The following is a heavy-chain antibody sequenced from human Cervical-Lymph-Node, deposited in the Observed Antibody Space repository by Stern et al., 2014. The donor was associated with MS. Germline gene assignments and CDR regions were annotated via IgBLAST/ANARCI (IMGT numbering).Heavy chain of an antibody. J-gene: IGHJ5*02. Sequence: QVQLQESGPGLVKPSGTLSLTCAVSGGSISSSNWWSWVRQPPGKGLEWIGEIYHSGSTNYNPSLKSRVTISVDKSKNQFSLKLSSVTAADTAVYYCASAEALRGYSGYDLREMGFDPWGQGTLVTVSS. D-gene: IGHD5-12*01. CDR2: IYHSGST. CDR1: GGSISSSNW. CDR3: ASAEALRGYSGYDLREMGFDP. V-gene: IGHV4-4*02.